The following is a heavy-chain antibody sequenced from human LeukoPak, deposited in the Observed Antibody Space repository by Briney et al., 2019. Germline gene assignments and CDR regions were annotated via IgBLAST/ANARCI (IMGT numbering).Heavy chain of an antibody. CDR3: AKPPRTYYYGMDV. V-gene: IGHV1-2*02. J-gene: IGHJ6*02. Sequence: ASVKVSCKASGYTFTGYYMHWVRQAPGQGLEWMGGINPNSGGTNYAQKFQGRVTMTRDTSISTAYMELSRLRSDDTAVYYCAKPPRTYYYGMDVWGQGTTVTVSS. CDR1: GYTFTGYY. CDR2: INPNSGGT.